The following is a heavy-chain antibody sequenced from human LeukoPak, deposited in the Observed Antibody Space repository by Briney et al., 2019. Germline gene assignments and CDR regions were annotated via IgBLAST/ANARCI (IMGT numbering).Heavy chain of an antibody. CDR3: AKADYPTVSCIDD. CDR2: ISATGGHT. CDR1: GFTFRNHD. Sequence: PGGSLRLSCAVSGFTFRNHDMTWVRHTPGKGLERVSSISATGGHTYYADSVQGRFTISRDNSKNTLSLQLNSLRAEDTAVYYCAKADYPTVSCIDDWGQGTLVTVSS. V-gene: IGHV3-23*01. J-gene: IGHJ4*02. D-gene: IGHD2-15*01.